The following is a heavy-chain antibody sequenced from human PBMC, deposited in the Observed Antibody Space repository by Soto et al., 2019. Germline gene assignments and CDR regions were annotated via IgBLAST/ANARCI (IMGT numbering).Heavy chain of an antibody. J-gene: IGHJ4*02. CDR1: GFTFSSFW. Sequence: EVQLVESWGGLVLPGGSLRLSCAVSGFTFSSFWMHWVRQAPGEGLVWVSRINTDGSSTSYADSVKGRFTISRDNAKNTLYLQMNSLRVEDTAMYYCAKRGVDTFGLSYWGQGTLVTVSS. D-gene: IGHD3-10*01. CDR2: INTDGSST. V-gene: IGHV3-74*01. CDR3: AKRGVDTFGLSY.